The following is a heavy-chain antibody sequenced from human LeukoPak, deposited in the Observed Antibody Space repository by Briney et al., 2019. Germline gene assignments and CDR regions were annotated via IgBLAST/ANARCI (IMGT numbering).Heavy chain of an antibody. J-gene: IGHJ4*02. CDR2: ISSSSYI. D-gene: IGHD3-9*01. V-gene: IGHV3-21*01. Sequence: SGGSLRLSCAASGFTFSSYSMNWVRQAPGKGLEWVSSISSSSYIYYADSVKGRFTISRDNAKNSLYLQMNSLRAEDTAVYYCARSLGTVRYFDWLLWLDYWGQGTLVTVSS. CDR1: GFTFSSYS. CDR3: ARSLGTVRYFDWLLWLDY.